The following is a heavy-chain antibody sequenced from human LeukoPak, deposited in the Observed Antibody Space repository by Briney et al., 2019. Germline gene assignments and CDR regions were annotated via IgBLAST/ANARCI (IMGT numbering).Heavy chain of an antibody. CDR3: ARDPEVDTAMVTLGD. Sequence: PGGSLRLSCAASGFTVSSNYMSWVRQAPGKGLEWVSVIYSGGSTYYADSVKGRFTISRDNSKNTLYHQMNSLRAEDTAVYYCARDPEVDTAMVTLGDWGQGTLVTVSS. CDR1: GFTVSSNY. V-gene: IGHV3-53*01. D-gene: IGHD5-18*01. CDR2: IYSGGST. J-gene: IGHJ4*02.